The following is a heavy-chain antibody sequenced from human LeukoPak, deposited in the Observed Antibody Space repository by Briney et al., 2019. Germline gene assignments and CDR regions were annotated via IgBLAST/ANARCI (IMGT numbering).Heavy chain of an antibody. CDR3: ARGPYYDSSGYYRVYFDY. V-gene: IGHV1-18*01. D-gene: IGHD3-22*01. J-gene: IGHJ4*02. CDR2: ISAYNGNT. Sequence: GASVKVSCKASGYTFTSYGISWVRQAPGQGLEWMGWISAYNGNTNYAQKLQGRVTMTPDTSTSTAYMELRSLRSDDTAVYYCARGPYYDSSGYYRVYFDYWGQGTLVTVSS. CDR1: GYTFTSYG.